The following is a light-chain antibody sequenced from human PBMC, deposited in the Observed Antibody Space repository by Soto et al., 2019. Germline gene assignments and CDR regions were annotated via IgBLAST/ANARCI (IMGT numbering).Light chain of an antibody. CDR1: QGIRSA. J-gene: IGKJ3*01. CDR2: DAY. V-gene: IGKV1D-13*01. Sequence: AIQLTQSPSSLSAYVGDSVSITCRASQGIRSAVAWYQQKPGRPPKLLIYDAYSLEVGAPSRFSGSRSGTDFMLTVSSLQPEDFATYYCQQFDDYPFTFGPGTKVDIK. CDR3: QQFDDYPFT.